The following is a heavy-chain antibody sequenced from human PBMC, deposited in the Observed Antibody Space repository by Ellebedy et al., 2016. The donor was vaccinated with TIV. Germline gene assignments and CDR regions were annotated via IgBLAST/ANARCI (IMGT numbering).Heavy chain of an antibody. CDR3: AREGYGSGSYGSY. D-gene: IGHD3-10*01. Sequence: GESLKISXAASGFTFSSYSMNWVRQAPGKGLEWVSYISSSSSTIYYADSVKGRFTISRDNAKNSLYLQMNSLRDEDTAVYYCAREGYGSGSYGSYWGQGTLVTVSS. V-gene: IGHV3-48*02. J-gene: IGHJ4*02. CDR1: GFTFSSYS. CDR2: ISSSSSTI.